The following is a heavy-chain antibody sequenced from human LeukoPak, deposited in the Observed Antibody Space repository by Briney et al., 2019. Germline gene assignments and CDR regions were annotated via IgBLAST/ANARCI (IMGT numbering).Heavy chain of an antibody. CDR2: ISSSSSTI. Sequence: GGSLRLSCAASGFTFSSYSMNWVRQAPGKGLEWVSYISSSSSTIYYADSVKGRFTISRDNAKNSLYLQMNSLRAEDTAVYYCARDLRYSYGYGDYWGQGTPVTVSS. V-gene: IGHV3-48*01. J-gene: IGHJ4*02. CDR3: ARDLRYSYGYGDY. CDR1: GFTFSSYS. D-gene: IGHD5-18*01.